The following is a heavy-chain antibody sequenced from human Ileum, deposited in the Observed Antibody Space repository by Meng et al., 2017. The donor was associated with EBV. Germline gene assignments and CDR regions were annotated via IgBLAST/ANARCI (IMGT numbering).Heavy chain of an antibody. D-gene: IGHD6-19*01. CDR3: ARVGQWLPIDY. Sequence: HVELKGSGSGLVSPSGTRFLTCAVSGGSISSSNWWSWGRQPPGKGLEWIGEIYHSGSTNYNPSLKIRVTMSVDKSKNHFSLNLSSVTAADTAVYYCARVGQWLPIDYWGQGTLVTVSS. V-gene: IGHV4-4*02. J-gene: IGHJ4*02. CDR2: IYHSGST. CDR1: GGSISSSNW.